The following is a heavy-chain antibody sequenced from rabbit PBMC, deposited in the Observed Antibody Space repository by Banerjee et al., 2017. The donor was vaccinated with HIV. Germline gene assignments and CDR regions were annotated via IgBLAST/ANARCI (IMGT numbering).Heavy chain of an antibody. CDR2: IYTGSSGST. V-gene: IGHV1S40*01. D-gene: IGHD1-1*01. CDR1: GFDFNRNA. J-gene: IGHJ3*01. CDR3: AGARSSRDYGLDL. Sequence: QSLEESGGGLVKPGASLTLTCKASGFDFNRNAMCWVRQAPGKGLEWIGCIYTGSSGSTYYASWAKGRFTISKTSSTTVTLQMTSLTAADTATYFCAGARSSRDYGLDLRGPGTLVTVS.